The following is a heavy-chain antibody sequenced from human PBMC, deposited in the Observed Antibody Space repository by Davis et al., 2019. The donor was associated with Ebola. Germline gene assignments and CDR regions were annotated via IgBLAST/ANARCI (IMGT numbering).Heavy chain of an antibody. CDR3: ATLGTDP. Sequence: GESLKISCATSGFSFSSYVMNWVRQAPGKGLEWVSSISSSSSYIYYADSVKGRFTISRDNAKNSLYLQMNSLRAEDTAVYYCATLGTDPWGQGTMVTVSS. J-gene: IGHJ5*02. V-gene: IGHV3-21*01. CDR2: ISSSSSYI. CDR1: GFSFSSYV.